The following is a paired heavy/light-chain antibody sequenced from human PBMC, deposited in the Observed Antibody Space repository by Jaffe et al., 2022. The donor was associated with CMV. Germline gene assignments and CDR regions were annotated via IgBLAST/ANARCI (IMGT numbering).Light chain of an antibody. CDR3: QQLNSYPSYT. CDR2: AAS. Sequence: DIQLTQSPSFLSASVGDRVTITCRASQGISSYLAWYQQKPGKAPKLLIYAASTLQSGVPSRFSGSGSGTEFTLTISSLQPEDFATYYCQQLNSYPSYTFGQGTKLEIK. J-gene: IGKJ2*01. V-gene: IGKV1-9*01. CDR1: QGISSY.
Heavy chain of an antibody. Sequence: QVQLVQSGAEVKKPGSSVKVSCKASGGTFSSYAISWVRQAPGQGLEWMGRIIPILGIANYAQKFQGRVTITADKSTSTAYMELSSLRSEDTAVYYCASPSGYSYGFFDYWGQGTLVTVSS. J-gene: IGHJ4*02. V-gene: IGHV1-69*09. CDR1: GGTFSSYA. D-gene: IGHD5-18*01. CDR3: ASPSGYSYGFFDY. CDR2: IIPILGIA.